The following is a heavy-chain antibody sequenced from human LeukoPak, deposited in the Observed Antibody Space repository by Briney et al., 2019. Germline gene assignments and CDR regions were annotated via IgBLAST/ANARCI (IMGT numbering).Heavy chain of an antibody. J-gene: IGHJ4*02. Sequence: SETLSLTCTVSGGSISSSSYYWGWIRQPPGKELQWIASVYYSGRTNYSPSLKSRVTISVDTSEKQFSLQLNSVTAADTAVYYCARATVTSYYFDYWGQGTLVTVSS. D-gene: IGHD4-17*01. V-gene: IGHV4-39*01. CDR1: GGSISSSSYY. CDR2: VYYSGRT. CDR3: ARATVTSYYFDY.